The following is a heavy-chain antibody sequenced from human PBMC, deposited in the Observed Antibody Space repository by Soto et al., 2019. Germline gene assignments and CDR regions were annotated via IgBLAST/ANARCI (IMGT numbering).Heavy chain of an antibody. Sequence: GGSLRLSCTASGFTFSSYAMSWVRQAPGKGLEWVSSISGSGGNTYYADSVKGRFTISRDNAKNSLYLQMNGPRAEDTAVYYCAGGSGWLIDYWGRGTLVTVSS. V-gene: IGHV3-23*01. CDR2: ISGSGGNT. J-gene: IGHJ4*02. D-gene: IGHD6-19*01. CDR3: AGGSGWLIDY. CDR1: GFTFSSYA.